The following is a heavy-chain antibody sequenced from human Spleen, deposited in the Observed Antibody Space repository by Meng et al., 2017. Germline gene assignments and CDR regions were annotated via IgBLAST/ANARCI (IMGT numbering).Heavy chain of an antibody. CDR3: ARGPTTMAHDFDY. CDR2: INHSGST. Sequence: VPRQQWAAGLLKPSECLSLTCVVSGGSFSDYYWSWLRQPPGKGLEWIGEINHSGSTNYNPSLESRATISVDTSQNNLSLKLSSVTAADSAVYYCARGPTTMAHDFDYWGQGTLVTVSS. V-gene: IGHV4-34*01. D-gene: IGHD4-11*01. CDR1: GGSFSDYY. J-gene: IGHJ4*02.